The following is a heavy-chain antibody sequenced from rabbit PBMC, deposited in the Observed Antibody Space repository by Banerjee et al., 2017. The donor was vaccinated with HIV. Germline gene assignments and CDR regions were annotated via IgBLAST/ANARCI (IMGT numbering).Heavy chain of an antibody. V-gene: IGHV1S45*01. CDR1: GFSFSSSYC. Sequence: QEQLEESGGDLVKPGASLTLTCTASGFSFSSSYCICWVRQAPGKGLEWIGCINSSSRNVVYASWATGRFTISKTSSTTVTLQMTSLTAADTATYFCAGDLAGVIGWNFGLWGPGTLVTVS. D-gene: IGHD4-1*01. J-gene: IGHJ4*01. CDR3: AGDLAGVIGWNFGL. CDR2: INSSSRNV.